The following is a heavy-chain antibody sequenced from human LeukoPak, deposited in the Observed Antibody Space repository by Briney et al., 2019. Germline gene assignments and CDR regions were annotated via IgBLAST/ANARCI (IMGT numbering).Heavy chain of an antibody. J-gene: IGHJ3*02. V-gene: IGHV7-4-1*02. CDR3: ARDLRVGLLWFGELLGDAFDI. D-gene: IGHD3-10*01. CDR1: GYTFTSYA. Sequence: ASVKVSCKASGYTFTSYAMNWVRQAPGQGLEWMGWINTNTGNPTYAQGFTGRFVFSLDTSVSTAYLQISSLKAGDTAVYYCARDLRVGLLWFGELLGDAFDIWGQGTMVTVSS. CDR2: INTNTGNP.